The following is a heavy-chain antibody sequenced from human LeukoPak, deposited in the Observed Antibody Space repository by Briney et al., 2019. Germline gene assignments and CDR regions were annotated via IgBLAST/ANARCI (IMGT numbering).Heavy chain of an antibody. CDR3: ARHGGSWTFDI. CDR1: GGSFSGYY. V-gene: IGHV4-59*01. CDR2: LYDSGSA. J-gene: IGHJ3*02. Sequence: PSETLSLTCAVYGGSFSGYYWSWIRQPPGKGLEWIGYLYDSGSANYSPFLKSRVTISLDTSKNQFSLKLTSVTAADTAVYYCARHGGSWTFDIWGQGTMVSVSS. D-gene: IGHD6-13*01.